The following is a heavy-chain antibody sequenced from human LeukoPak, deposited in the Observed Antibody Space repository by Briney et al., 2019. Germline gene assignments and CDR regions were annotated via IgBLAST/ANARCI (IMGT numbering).Heavy chain of an antibody. CDR2: IRQDGSEK. V-gene: IGHV3-7*03. J-gene: IGHJ4*02. CDR3: VRNIAVAGTCFDS. CDR1: GFSFSTYG. Sequence: QTGGSLRLSCAASGFSFSTYGMSWVRRAPGMGLEWVATIRQDGSEKIYVDSVNGRFTISRDNAESSLYLQMNSLRVEDTAVYYCVRNIAVAGTCFDSWGQGTLVTVSS. D-gene: IGHD6-19*01.